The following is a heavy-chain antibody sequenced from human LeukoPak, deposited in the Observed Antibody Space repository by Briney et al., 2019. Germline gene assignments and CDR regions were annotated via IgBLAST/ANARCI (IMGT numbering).Heavy chain of an antibody. CDR1: GGSIRSFY. V-gene: IGHV4-4*09. J-gene: IGHJ3*02. D-gene: IGHD3-22*01. CDR3: ARLHYDSSGIDAFHI. CDR2: IYTSGST. Sequence: SETLSLTCTVSGGSIRSFYWSWIRGPPGKGLEWIGYIYTSGSTNYNPSLKSRVTIILDTSKNQFSLKLRSVTAADTAVYYCARLHYDSSGIDAFHIWGQGTMVTVPS.